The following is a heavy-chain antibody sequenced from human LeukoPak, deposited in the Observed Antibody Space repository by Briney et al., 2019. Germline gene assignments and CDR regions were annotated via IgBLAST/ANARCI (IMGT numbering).Heavy chain of an antibody. V-gene: IGHV3-48*03. D-gene: IGHD5-12*01. Sequence: GGSLRLSCAASGFTFSSYEMNWVRQAPGKGLEWVSYISSSGSTIYYADSVQGRFTISRDNSKNSLYLDMNSLRAEDTAFYYCAKDMTPLYSGYDWGGFDYWGQGTLVTVSS. CDR2: ISSSGSTI. J-gene: IGHJ4*02. CDR1: GFTFSSYE. CDR3: AKDMTPLYSGYDWGGFDY.